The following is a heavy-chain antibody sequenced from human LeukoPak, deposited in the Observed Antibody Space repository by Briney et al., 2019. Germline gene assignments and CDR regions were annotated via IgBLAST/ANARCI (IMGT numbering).Heavy chain of an antibody. J-gene: IGHJ4*02. D-gene: IGHD6-13*01. CDR1: GFTFSSYG. CDR3: AKSGSSSWYVNYFDY. Sequence: PGRSLKLSCAASGFTFSSYGMHWVRQAPGKGLEWVAVISYDGSNKYYADSVKGRFTISRDNSKNTLYLQMNSLRAEHTAVYYCAKSGSSSWYVNYFDYWGQGTLVTVSS. V-gene: IGHV3-30*18. CDR2: ISYDGSNK.